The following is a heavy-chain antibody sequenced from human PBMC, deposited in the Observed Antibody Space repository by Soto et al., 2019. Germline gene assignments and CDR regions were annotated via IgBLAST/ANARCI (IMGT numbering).Heavy chain of an antibody. CDR3: AKEGMTSFDY. CDR1: GFTFSSFG. V-gene: IGHV3-30*18. Sequence: GGSLRLSCAASGFTFSSFGMHWVRQAPGKGLEWVAVISYDGSNKYYADSVKGRFTISRDNSKNTLYLQMNSLRAEDTAVYYCAKEGMTSFDYWGQGTLVTVSS. J-gene: IGHJ4*02. CDR2: ISYDGSNK.